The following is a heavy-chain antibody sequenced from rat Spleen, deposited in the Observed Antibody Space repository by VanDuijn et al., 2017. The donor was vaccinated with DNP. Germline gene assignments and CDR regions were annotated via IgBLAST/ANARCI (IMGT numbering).Heavy chain of an antibody. J-gene: IGHJ2*01. Sequence: EVQLVESGGDLVQPGGSLTLSCEASGFTFNYFWMAWVRQVPGKGLEWIASISTNGGNAYYRDSVKGRFTISRDNSKNTQYLQMDSLRSEDTATYYCARWKIGPHYFDYWGQGVMVTVSS. V-gene: IGHV5S13*01. D-gene: IGHD1-5*01. CDR3: ARWKIGPHYFDY. CDR1: GFTFNYFW. CDR2: ISTNGGNA.